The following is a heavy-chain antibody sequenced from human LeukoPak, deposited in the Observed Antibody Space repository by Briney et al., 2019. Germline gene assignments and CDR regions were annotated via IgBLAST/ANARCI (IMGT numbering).Heavy chain of an antibody. CDR2: INHSGST. V-gene: IGHV4-34*01. CDR1: GGSFSGYY. CDR3: ARARRYYGMDV. Sequence: PSETLSLTCAVYGGSFSGYYWSWIRQPPGKGLEWIGEINHSGSTNYNPSLKSRVTISVDTSKNQFSLKLSSVTAADTAVYYCARARRYYGMDVWGQGTTVTVSS. J-gene: IGHJ6*02.